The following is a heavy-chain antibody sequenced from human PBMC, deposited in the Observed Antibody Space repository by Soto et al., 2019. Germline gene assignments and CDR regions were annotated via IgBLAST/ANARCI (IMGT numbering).Heavy chain of an antibody. J-gene: IGHJ3*02. CDR3: ARQSGTVRDFWSGHNAFDI. CDR2: IYYSGST. V-gene: IGHV4-39*01. Sequence: PSETLSLTCTVSGCSISSSSYYWGWIRQPPGKGLEWIGSIYYSGSTYYNPSLKSRVTISVDTSKNQFSLKLSSVTAADTAVYYCARQSGTVRDFWSGHNAFDIWGQGTMVTVSS. D-gene: IGHD3-3*01. CDR1: GCSISSSSYY.